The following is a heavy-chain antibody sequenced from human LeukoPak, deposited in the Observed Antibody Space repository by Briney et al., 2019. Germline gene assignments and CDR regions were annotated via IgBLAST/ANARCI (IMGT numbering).Heavy chain of an antibody. CDR2: INTNTGNP. CDR3: ASRRGLEVRNDFWPEYYYYYMDV. D-gene: IGHD3/OR15-3a*01. V-gene: IGHV7-4-1*02. J-gene: IGHJ6*03. CDR1: GYTFTSYA. Sequence: ASVKVSCKASGYTFTSYAMNWVRQAPGQGLEWMGWINTNTGNPTYAQGFTGRFVFSLDTSVSTAYLQISSLKAEDTAVYYCASRRGLEVRNDFWPEYYYYYMDVWGKGTTVTVSS.